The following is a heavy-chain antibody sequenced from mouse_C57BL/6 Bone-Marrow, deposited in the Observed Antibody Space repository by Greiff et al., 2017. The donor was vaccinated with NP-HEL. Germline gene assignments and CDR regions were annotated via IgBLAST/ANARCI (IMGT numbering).Heavy chain of an antibody. CDR3: ARGHYYGSSPMDY. D-gene: IGHD1-1*01. V-gene: IGHV5-17*01. CDR2: LSSGSSTI. Sequence: EVHLVESGGGLVKPGGSLKLSCAASGFTFSDYGMHWVRQAPEKGLEWVAYLSSGSSTIYYADTVKGRFTISRDNAKNTLFLQMTSLRSEDTAMYYCARGHYYGSSPMDYWGQGTSVTVSS. CDR1: GFTFSDYG. J-gene: IGHJ4*01.